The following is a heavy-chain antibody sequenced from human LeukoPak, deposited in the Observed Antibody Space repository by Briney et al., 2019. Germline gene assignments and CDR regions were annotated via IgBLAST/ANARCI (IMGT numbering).Heavy chain of an antibody. D-gene: IGHD3-16*02. CDR3: AKSVMITFGGVIGAFDI. Sequence: GGSLRLSYAASGFTFSSYAMSWVRQAPGKGLEWVSAISGSGGSTYYADSVKGRFTISRDNSKNTLYLQMNSLRAEDTAVYYCAKSVMITFGGVIGAFDIWGQGTMVTVSS. CDR2: ISGSGGST. V-gene: IGHV3-23*01. J-gene: IGHJ3*02. CDR1: GFTFSSYA.